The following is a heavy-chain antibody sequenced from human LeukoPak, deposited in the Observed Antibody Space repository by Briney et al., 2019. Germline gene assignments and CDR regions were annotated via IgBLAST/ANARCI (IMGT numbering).Heavy chain of an antibody. CDR1: GFTFSSYG. D-gene: IGHD6-6*01. CDR2: IWYDGSNK. Sequence: GRSLRLSCAASGFTFSSYGMHWVRQAPGKGLEWVAVIWYDGSNKYYADSVKGRFTISRDNSKNTLYLQMNSLRAEDTAVYYCARDFAPYDGSSSLDYWGQGTLVTVSS. V-gene: IGHV3-33*01. CDR3: ARDFAPYDGSSSLDY. J-gene: IGHJ4*02.